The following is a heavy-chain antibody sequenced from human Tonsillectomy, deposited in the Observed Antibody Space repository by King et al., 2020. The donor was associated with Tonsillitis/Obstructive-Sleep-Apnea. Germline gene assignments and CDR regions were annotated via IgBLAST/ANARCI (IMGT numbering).Heavy chain of an antibody. CDR2: IYYSGSI. D-gene: IGHD1-26*01. V-gene: IGHV4-59*01. Sequence: VQLQESGPGLVKPSETLSLTCSVSGGSIGSSYWSWIRQPPGKGLEWIGYIYYSGSINYNPSLKSRVTISLDTSRNQFSLNLTSVTAADTAVYYCAREEGSYLLDWGQETLVTVSS. CDR3: AREEGSYLLD. CDR1: GGSIGSSY. J-gene: IGHJ4*02.